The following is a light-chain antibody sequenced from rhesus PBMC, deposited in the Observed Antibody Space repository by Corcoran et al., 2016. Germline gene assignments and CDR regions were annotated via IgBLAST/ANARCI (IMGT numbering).Light chain of an antibody. CDR1: QDISNA. J-gene: IGKJ2*01. V-gene: IGKV1-33*02. Sequence: DIQMSQSPSSLSASVGDKVTITCRASQDISNALAWYQQKPGKAPKVLIYAASSLESGVPSRFSGSRSGTDFTLTISNLQPEDFATYYCQQGYSTPYSFCQGTKLEIK. CDR3: QQGYSTPYS. CDR2: AAS.